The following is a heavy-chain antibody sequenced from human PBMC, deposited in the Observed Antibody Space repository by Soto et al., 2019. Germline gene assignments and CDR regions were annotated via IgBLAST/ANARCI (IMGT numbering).Heavy chain of an antibody. V-gene: IGHV3-21*01. CDR2: ISSTGSYK. Sequence: GGSLRLSCAASGFRFSAYTMVWVRQAPGKGLECVSLISSTGSYKYYADSVKGRFTISRDNVENSLYFHMNSLLVEDTAVYFCARGGAPRDGSLFDYWGQGTLVTSPQ. J-gene: IGHJ4*01. CDR3: ARGGAPRDGSLFDY. D-gene: IGHD3-16*01. CDR1: GFRFSAYT.